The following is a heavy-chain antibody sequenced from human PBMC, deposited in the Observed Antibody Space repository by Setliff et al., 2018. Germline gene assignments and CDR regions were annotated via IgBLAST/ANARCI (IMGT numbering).Heavy chain of an antibody. D-gene: IGHD3-22*01. Sequence: ASVKVSCKASGYTFTGYYMHWVRQAPGQGLGWMGRINPNSGGTNYAQKFQGRVTMTRDTSISTAYMELSRLRSDDTAVYYCARDYYYYDSSGYYYANWYFDLWGRGTLVTVSS. CDR1: GYTFTGYY. J-gene: IGHJ2*01. CDR3: ARDYYYYDSSGYYYANWYFDL. V-gene: IGHV1-2*06. CDR2: INPNSGGT.